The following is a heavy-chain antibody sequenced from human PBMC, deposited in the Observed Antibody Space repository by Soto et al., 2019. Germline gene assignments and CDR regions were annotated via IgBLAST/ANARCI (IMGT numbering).Heavy chain of an antibody. CDR3: AKETISTSCCNWFDP. Sequence: ELQLLESGGGLVQPGGSLRLSCAASGFIFSSYAMSWVRQAPGKGLEWVSAISGSGINTYYADSVKGRFTISRDNSKNTLYLQMNSLRAEDTAVYYCAKETISTSCCNWFDPWGQGTLVTVSS. V-gene: IGHV3-23*01. CDR1: GFIFSSYA. CDR2: ISGSGINT. J-gene: IGHJ5*02. D-gene: IGHD2-2*01.